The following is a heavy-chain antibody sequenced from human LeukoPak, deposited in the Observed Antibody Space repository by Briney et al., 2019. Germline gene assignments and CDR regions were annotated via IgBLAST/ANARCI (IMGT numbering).Heavy chain of an antibody. J-gene: IGHJ4*02. D-gene: IGHD3-16*01. CDR3: ASGRQLGY. CDR2: IKQDGSEK. Sequence: GGSLRLSCAASGFTFSSYWMSWVRQAPGKGLEWVANIKQDGSEKYVDSVKGRFTISRDNAKNSPYLQMNSLRAEDTALYYCASGRQLGYWGQGTLVTVSS. CDR1: GFTFSSYW. V-gene: IGHV3-7*01.